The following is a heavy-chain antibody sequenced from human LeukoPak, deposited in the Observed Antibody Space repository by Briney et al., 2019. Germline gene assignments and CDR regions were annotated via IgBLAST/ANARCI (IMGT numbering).Heavy chain of an antibody. Sequence: GGSLRLSCAASGFTFSSYSMIWVRQAPGKGLEWVSSISSSSSYIYYADSVKGRLTISRDNAKNSLYLQMNSLRAEDTAVYYCVREWIEYQLLRGWFDPWGQGALVTVSS. CDR3: VREWIEYQLLRGWFDP. D-gene: IGHD2-2*01. CDR1: GFTFSSYS. CDR2: ISSSSSYI. J-gene: IGHJ5*02. V-gene: IGHV3-21*01.